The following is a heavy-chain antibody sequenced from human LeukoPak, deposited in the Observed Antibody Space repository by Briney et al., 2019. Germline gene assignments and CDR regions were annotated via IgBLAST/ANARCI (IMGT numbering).Heavy chain of an antibody. J-gene: IGHJ4*02. D-gene: IGHD3-10*01. V-gene: IGHV1-8*01. CDR1: GYTFTSYD. CDR2: MNPNSGNT. Sequence: ASVKVSCKASGYTFTSYDINWVRQATGQGLEWMGWMNPNSGNTGYAQKFQGRVTMTRNTSISTAYMELSSLRSEDTAVYYCARGGFWDYYGSGSYNDYWGQGTLVTVSS. CDR3: ARGGFWDYYGSGSYNDY.